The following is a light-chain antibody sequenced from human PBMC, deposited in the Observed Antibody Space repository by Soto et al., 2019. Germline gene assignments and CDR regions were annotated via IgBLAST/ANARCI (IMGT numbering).Light chain of an antibody. CDR2: AAS. Sequence: AIRMTQSPSSFSASTGDRVTITCRASQGISSYLAWYQQKPGKAPKLLIYAASTLRSGVPSRFSGSGSGTDFNLTISCLQSEDFATYYCQQYYSYPRTFGQGTKVEIK. CDR3: QQYYSYPRT. V-gene: IGKV1-8*01. J-gene: IGKJ1*01. CDR1: QGISSY.